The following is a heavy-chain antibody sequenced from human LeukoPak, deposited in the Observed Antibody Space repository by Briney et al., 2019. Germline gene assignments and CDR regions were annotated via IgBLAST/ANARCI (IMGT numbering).Heavy chain of an antibody. CDR3: ARRSYYDFWSGYRLLGAFDI. Sequence: SETLSLTCAVYGGSFSGYYWSWIRQPPGKGLEWIGEINHSGSTNYNPSLKSRVTISVDTSKNQFSLKLSSVTAADTAVYYCARRSYYDFWSGYRLLGAFDIWGQGTMVTVSS. V-gene: IGHV4-34*01. CDR2: INHSGST. J-gene: IGHJ3*02. D-gene: IGHD3-3*01. CDR1: GGSFSGYY.